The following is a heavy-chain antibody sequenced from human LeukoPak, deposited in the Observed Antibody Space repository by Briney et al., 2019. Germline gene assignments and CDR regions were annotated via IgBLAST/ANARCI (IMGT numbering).Heavy chain of an antibody. CDR1: GFTFSSYS. V-gene: IGHV3-21*01. J-gene: IGHJ6*03. CDR2: ISSSSSYI. Sequence: GGSLRLSCAASGFTFSSYSMNWVRQAPGKGLEWVSSISSSSSYIYYADSVKGRFTISRDNAKNSLYLQMNSLRAEDTAVYYCARLGRQQLVRYYYMDVWGKGTTVTVSS. D-gene: IGHD6-6*01. CDR3: ARLGRQQLVRYYYMDV.